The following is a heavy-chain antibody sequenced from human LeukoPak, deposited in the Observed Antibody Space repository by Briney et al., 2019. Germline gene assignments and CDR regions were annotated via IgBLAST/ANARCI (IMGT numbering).Heavy chain of an antibody. CDR3: ARELAGTAKAYYFDY. J-gene: IGHJ4*02. Sequence: ETLSLTCTVSGGSISSYYWGWIRQPPGKGLEWIGYIYYSGITNYNPSLKSRVTISVDTSKNQFSLKLSSVTAADTAVYYCARELAGTAKAYYFDYWGQGTLVTVSS. D-gene: IGHD6-19*01. V-gene: IGHV4-59*01. CDR1: GGSISSYY. CDR2: IYYSGIT.